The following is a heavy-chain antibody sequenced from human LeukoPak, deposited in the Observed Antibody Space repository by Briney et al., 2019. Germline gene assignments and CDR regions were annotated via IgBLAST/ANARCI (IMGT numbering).Heavy chain of an antibody. J-gene: IGHJ6*03. CDR3: ARLNLYYYMDV. CDR1: GGSISSYY. CDR2: IYTSGST. Sequence: SETLSLTCTVSGGSISSYYWSWIRQPPGKGLEWIGYIYTSGSTNYNPSLKSRVTISVDTFKNQFSLKLSSVTAADTAVYYCARLNLYYYMDVWGKGTTVTVSS. V-gene: IGHV4-4*09.